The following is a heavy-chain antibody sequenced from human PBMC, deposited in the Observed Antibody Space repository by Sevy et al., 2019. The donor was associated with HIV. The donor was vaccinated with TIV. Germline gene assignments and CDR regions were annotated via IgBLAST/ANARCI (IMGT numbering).Heavy chain of an antibody. V-gene: IGHV3-23*01. CDR3: AKTINSGGGAVPAANYYYYGMDV. CDR1: EFIFSDYA. J-gene: IGHJ6*02. Sequence: GGSLRLSCAASEFIFSDYAMNWVRQTPGKGREWVSSINGKGRSTHYADSVEGRFTISRDNSKNTLYLQMNSLRAEDTDVYYCAKTINSGGGAVPAANYYYYGMDVWGQGTTVTVSS. D-gene: IGHD2-2*01. CDR2: INGKGRST.